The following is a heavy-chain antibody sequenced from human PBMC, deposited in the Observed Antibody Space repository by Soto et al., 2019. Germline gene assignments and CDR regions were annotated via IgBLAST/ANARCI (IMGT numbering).Heavy chain of an antibody. CDR1: GFTFSSYS. Sequence: QPGGSLRLSCAASGFTFSSYSMNWVRQAPGKGLEWVSYISSSSSTIYYADSVKGRFTISRDNAKNSLYLQMNSLRGDDMAVYYCTGEVASGYWGQGTLVTVSS. CDR2: ISSSSSTI. CDR3: TGEVASGY. D-gene: IGHD2-8*02. V-gene: IGHV3-48*01. J-gene: IGHJ4*02.